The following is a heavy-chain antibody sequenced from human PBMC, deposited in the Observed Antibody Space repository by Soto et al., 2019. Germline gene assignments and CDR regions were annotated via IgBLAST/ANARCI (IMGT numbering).Heavy chain of an antibody. V-gene: IGHV5-10-1*01. Sequence: ESLIRSFRCSGESFNLCWNKLEGEFPGKSLEWVGSIDPTDSYTKDSLSLQGHVTISADKSISTAYLQWRILRASDTAVYYCARHEKTAKHLAHLDYWGKGTLVTVSS. J-gene: IGHJ4*01. CDR2: IDPTDSYT. D-gene: IGHD6-25*01. CDR3: ARHEKTAKHLAHLDY. CDR1: GESFNLCW.